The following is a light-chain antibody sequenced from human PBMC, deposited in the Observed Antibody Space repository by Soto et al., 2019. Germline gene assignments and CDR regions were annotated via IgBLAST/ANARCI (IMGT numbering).Light chain of an antibody. CDR1: QSVSTSY. Sequence: EIVLTQSPGTLSLSPGERATLSCRASQSVSTSYLAWYQQKLGQAPRLVIYSTSNRATGIPDRFSGSGSGTEFTLTISRLEPEDFAVYYCQHYGTLPPFTFGPGTRVDLK. V-gene: IGKV3-20*01. J-gene: IGKJ3*01. CDR3: QHYGTLPPFT. CDR2: STS.